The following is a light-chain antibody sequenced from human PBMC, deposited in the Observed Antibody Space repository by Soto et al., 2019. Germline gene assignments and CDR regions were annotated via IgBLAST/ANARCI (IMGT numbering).Light chain of an antibody. V-gene: IGKV2-28*01. CDR1: QSLLHSNGYKY. CDR3: MQALQTPYT. J-gene: IGKJ2*01. CDR2: LGS. Sequence: EIVMTQSPLSLPVTPGEPASISCRSSQSLLHSNGYKYLDWYLQKPGQSPQLLISLGSNRASGVPDRFSGSGSGTDFTLKISRVEAEDVGVHYCMQALQTPYTFGQGTKVDIK.